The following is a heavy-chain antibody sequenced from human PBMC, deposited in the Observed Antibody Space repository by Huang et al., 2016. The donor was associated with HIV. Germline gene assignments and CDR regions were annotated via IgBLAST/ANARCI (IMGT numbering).Heavy chain of an antibody. D-gene: IGHD1-26*01. Sequence: EVQLVESGGGLVQPGGSLRLSCAGSGFTFNSFWMSWVRQAPGKGLEWVANIKHDGSEKGYVDSVKGRFTISRDNAKNSLYLQMNSLRAEDTAVYYCARMRGSYNFDYWGQGTLVTVSS. CDR2: IKHDGSEK. CDR3: ARMRGSYNFDY. CDR1: GFTFNSFW. J-gene: IGHJ4*02. V-gene: IGHV3-7*01.